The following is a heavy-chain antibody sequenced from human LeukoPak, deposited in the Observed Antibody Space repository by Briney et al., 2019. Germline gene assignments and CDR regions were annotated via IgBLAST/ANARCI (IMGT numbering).Heavy chain of an antibody. V-gene: IGHV5-10-1*01. CDR2: IIPSGSYT. J-gene: IGHJ1*01. Sequence: GESLKISCKASGYSFTSDWISWVRQMPGQGLEWMGRIIPSGSYTDYSPSFQGRFTISTDKSISTAYLQWSSLKASDTAMYYCPGLRYRGSGGGGQGTLVTVS. CDR1: GYSFTSDW. D-gene: IGHD5-12*01. CDR3: PGLRYRGSGG.